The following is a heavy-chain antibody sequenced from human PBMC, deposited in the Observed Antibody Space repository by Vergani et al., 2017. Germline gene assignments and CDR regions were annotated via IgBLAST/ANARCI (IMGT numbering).Heavy chain of an antibody. D-gene: IGHD3-22*01. CDR3: ARATYDSSGYYFDY. Sequence: EVQLVESGGGLVQPGGSLRLSCAASGFTFSSYWMHWVRQAPGKGLVWVSRINSDGSITSYADSVKGRFTISRDNAKNTLYLQMNSLRAEDTAVYYCARATYDSSGYYFDYWGQGTLVTVSS. CDR1: GFTFSSYW. J-gene: IGHJ4*02. CDR2: INSDGSIT. V-gene: IGHV3-74*01.